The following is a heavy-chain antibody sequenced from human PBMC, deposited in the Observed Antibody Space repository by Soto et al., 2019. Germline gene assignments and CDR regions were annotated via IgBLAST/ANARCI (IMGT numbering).Heavy chain of an antibody. D-gene: IGHD6-13*01. Sequence: QVQLVESGGGVVQPGRSLRLSCAASGFTFSTYHMHWVRQAPGKGLEWVAVIWSDGSNKYYADSVKGRFTISRDNSKTTLYLQMNSLRVEDTAVYYCARIGSWALNFDYWGQGTQVTVSS. CDR2: IWSDGSNK. CDR3: ARIGSWALNFDY. CDR1: GFTFSTYH. V-gene: IGHV3-33*01. J-gene: IGHJ4*02.